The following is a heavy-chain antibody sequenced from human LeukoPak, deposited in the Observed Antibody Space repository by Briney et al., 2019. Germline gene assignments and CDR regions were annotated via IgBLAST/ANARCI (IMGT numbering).Heavy chain of an antibody. D-gene: IGHD1-26*01. Sequence: GGSLRLSCVTSGFTFSSHWMFWVRQAPGKGLEWVANVNQDGGAKFYVDSVKGRFTISRDNAKNSLYLQMTSLRVEDTAIYYCVRDRAEGRSWVEFDAWGQGVLVTVSS. CDR1: GFTFSSHW. CDR2: VNQDGGAK. CDR3: VRDRAEGRSWVEFDA. J-gene: IGHJ5*02. V-gene: IGHV3-7*01.